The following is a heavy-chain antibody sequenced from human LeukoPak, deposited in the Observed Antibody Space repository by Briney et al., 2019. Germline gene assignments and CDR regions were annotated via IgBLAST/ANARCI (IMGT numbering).Heavy chain of an antibody. Sequence: GGSLRLSCAASGFTFSSYSMNWVRQAPGRGLEWVSSISSSSSYIYYADSVKGRFTISRDNAKNSLYLQMNSLRAEDTAVYYCARDLSGSITMIVGDYWGQGTLVTVSS. V-gene: IGHV3-21*01. CDR3: ARDLSGSITMIVGDY. J-gene: IGHJ4*02. D-gene: IGHD3-22*01. CDR1: GFTFSSYS. CDR2: ISSSSSYI.